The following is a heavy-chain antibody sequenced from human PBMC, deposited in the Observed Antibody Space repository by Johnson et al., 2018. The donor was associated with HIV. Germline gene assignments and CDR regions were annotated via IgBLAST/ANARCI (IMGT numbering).Heavy chain of an antibody. Sequence: VQLVESGGGWIQPGGSLRLSCAASRFTFSGYAMSWVRQAPGKGLEWVSAISGTGGTTYYTDSVKGRFTISRDNPKNTLYLQMNSLRAEDTAVYYCAKVLGDYDSSGYLNDGFDIWGQGTMVTVSS. J-gene: IGHJ3*02. CDR3: AKVLGDYDSSGYLNDGFDI. D-gene: IGHD3-22*01. CDR1: RFTFSGYA. V-gene: IGHV3-23*04. CDR2: ISGTGGTT.